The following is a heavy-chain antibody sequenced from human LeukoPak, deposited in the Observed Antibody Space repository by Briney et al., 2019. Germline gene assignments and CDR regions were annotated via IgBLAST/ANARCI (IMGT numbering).Heavy chain of an antibody. CDR1: GFIFRTYG. V-gene: IGHV3-30*02. CDR2: IRFDGSVT. D-gene: IGHD3-22*01. J-gene: IGHJ4*02. CDR3: AKAPVTSCRGAYCYPFDS. Sequence: GGSLRLSCAASGFIFRTYGMHWVRQAPGKGLEWVAYIRFDGSVTYYADSVKGRFTISRDNSKNTLYLQMNSLRAEDAAVYFCAKAPVTSCRGAYCYPFDSWGQGTLVTVSS.